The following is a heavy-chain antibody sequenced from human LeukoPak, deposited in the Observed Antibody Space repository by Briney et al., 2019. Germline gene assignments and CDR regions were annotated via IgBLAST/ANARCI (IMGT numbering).Heavy chain of an antibody. D-gene: IGHD1-1*01. CDR3: ARDLEEEGYYYYGMDV. Sequence: PGGSLRLSCAASGFTFSSYSMNWVRQAPGKGLEWVSSSSSSSSYIYYADSVKGRFTISRDNAKNSLYLQMNSLRAEDTAVYYCARDLEEEGYYYYGMDVWGQGTTVTVSS. CDR2: SSSSSSYI. V-gene: IGHV3-21*01. CDR1: GFTFSSYS. J-gene: IGHJ6*02.